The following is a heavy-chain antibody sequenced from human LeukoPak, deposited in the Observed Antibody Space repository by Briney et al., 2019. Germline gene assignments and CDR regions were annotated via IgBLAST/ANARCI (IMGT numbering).Heavy chain of an antibody. CDR3: AKYRFGTMLDY. D-gene: IGHD3-10*01. Sequence: SETLSLTCTVSGGSISSSSDYWGWVRQPPGKGLEWIGSVYYGGTTSYNPSLKSRVTISVDTSKDQFSLELSSVTAADTAVYHCAKYRFGTMLDYWGQGTLVTVSS. J-gene: IGHJ4*02. CDR2: VYYGGTT. CDR1: GGSISSSSDY. V-gene: IGHV4-39*01.